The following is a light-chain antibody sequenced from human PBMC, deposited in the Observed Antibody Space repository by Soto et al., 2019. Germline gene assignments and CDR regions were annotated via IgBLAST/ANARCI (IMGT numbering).Light chain of an antibody. CDR1: QTVNSDY. CDR2: ATS. J-gene: IGKJ1*01. Sequence: EIVWTQSPGTLSFSPGETATLSCRASQTVNSDYLAWFQQRPGQAPRLLIFATSRRATDIPDRFSGSGSGTDFTLAIRRLEPEDFAVYYCHQFGYSPRTFGQGTKVDIK. V-gene: IGKV3-20*01. CDR3: HQFGYSPRT.